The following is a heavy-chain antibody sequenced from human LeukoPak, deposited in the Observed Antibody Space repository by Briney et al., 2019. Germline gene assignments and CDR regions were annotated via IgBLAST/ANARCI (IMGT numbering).Heavy chain of an antibody. CDR2: INHSGST. V-gene: IGHV4-34*01. CDR3: ARRLTYYYYMDV. Sequence: SETLSLTCAVYGGSFSGYYWSWIRQPPGKGLEWIGEINHSGSTNYNPSLKSRVTISVDTSKNQFSLKLGSVTAADTAVYYCARRLTYYYYMDVWGKGTTVTISS. J-gene: IGHJ6*03. D-gene: IGHD4/OR15-4a*01. CDR1: GGSFSGYY.